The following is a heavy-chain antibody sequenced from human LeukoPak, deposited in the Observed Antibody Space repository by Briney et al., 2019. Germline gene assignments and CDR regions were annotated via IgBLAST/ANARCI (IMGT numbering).Heavy chain of an antibody. CDR2: ISSDGSNK. D-gene: IGHD3-22*01. Sequence: GGFLRLSCAASRFTFNIFGMHWVRQAPGKGLEWVAVISSDGSNKYYADSVRGRFTISRDNSKDTLYLQMSSLTIEDTAVYYCRAATRYLDYYYDYWGQGTLVTVSS. CDR3: RAATRYLDYYYDY. J-gene: IGHJ4*02. V-gene: IGHV3-30*03. CDR1: RFTFNIFG.